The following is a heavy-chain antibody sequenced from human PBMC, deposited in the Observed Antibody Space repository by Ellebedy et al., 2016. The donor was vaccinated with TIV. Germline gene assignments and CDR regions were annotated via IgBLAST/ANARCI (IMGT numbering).Heavy chain of an antibody. D-gene: IGHD5-12*01. CDR3: ARYSGYDGLDY. CDR1: GFSFSNYG. J-gene: IGHJ4*02. CDR2: IYYDGSNK. Sequence: GESLKIPCAASGFSFSNYGMNWVRQAPGKGLEWVAVIYYDGSNKYYADSVKGRFTISRDNSMNTLYLQMSSLRAEDTAVYYCARYSGYDGLDYWGQGTLVTVSS. V-gene: IGHV3-33*01.